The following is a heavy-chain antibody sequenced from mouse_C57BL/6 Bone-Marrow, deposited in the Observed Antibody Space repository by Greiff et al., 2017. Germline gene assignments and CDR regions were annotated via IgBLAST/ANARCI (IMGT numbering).Heavy chain of an antibody. J-gene: IGHJ1*03. Sequence: EVQLQQSGAELVRPGASVKLSCTASGFNIKDDYMHWVKQRPEQGLEWIGWIDPENGDTEYASKFQGKATITADTPSNTAYLQLRSLTSEDTAGYYGTFYYYGSSSYWYFCVWGTGTTVTSAS. CDR2: IDPENGDT. V-gene: IGHV14-4*01. D-gene: IGHD1-1*01. CDR3: TFYYYGSSSYWYFCV. CDR1: GFNIKDDY.